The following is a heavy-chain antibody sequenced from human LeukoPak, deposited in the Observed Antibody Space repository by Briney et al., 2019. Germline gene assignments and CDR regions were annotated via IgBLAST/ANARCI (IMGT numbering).Heavy chain of an antibody. Sequence: GGSLRLSCAASGFTFSNYVMNWVRQAPGKGLEWVAFIRYDGSNKYYADSVKGRFTISRDNSKNTLYLQMNSLRAEDTAVYYCAKITAAGHPIDYWGQGTLVTVSS. CDR3: AKITAAGHPIDY. V-gene: IGHV3-30*02. D-gene: IGHD6-13*01. CDR2: IRYDGSNK. CDR1: GFTFSNYV. J-gene: IGHJ4*02.